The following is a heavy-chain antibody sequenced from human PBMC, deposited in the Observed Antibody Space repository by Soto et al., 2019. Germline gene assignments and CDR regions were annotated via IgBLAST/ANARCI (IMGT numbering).Heavy chain of an antibody. CDR1: GYTFTSYG. Sequence: ASVKVSCKASGYTFTSYGISWVRQAPGQGLEWMGWISAYNGNTNYAQKLQGRVTMTTDTSTSTAYMELRSLRSDDTAVYYCARDLTTVTTSWFDPWGQGTLVNVSS. D-gene: IGHD4-17*01. V-gene: IGHV1-18*01. J-gene: IGHJ5*02. CDR2: ISAYNGNT. CDR3: ARDLTTVTTSWFDP.